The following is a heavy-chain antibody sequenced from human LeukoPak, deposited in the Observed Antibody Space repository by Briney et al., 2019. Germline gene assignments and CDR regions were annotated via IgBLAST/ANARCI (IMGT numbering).Heavy chain of an antibody. CDR3: ARVPQGYYYHYMDV. V-gene: IGHV4-30-2*01. CDR2: IYHSGNA. CDR1: GGSINSAYHY. J-gene: IGHJ6*03. Sequence: PSETLSLTCTVSGGSINSAYHYWSWIRQPPGKGLEWIGYIYHSGNAYYNPSLKSRVTISVDTSKNQFSLKLTSVTAADTAVYYCARVPQGYYYHYMDVWGRGTTVTVSS.